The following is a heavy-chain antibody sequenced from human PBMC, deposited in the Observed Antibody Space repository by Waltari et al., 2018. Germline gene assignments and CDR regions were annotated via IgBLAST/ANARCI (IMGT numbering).Heavy chain of an antibody. J-gene: IGHJ3*02. CDR3: AKALISPIASGAFDI. CDR2: ISFSGRTI. D-gene: IGHD3-10*01. Sequence: ELQLVESGGGLLQPGGSLRLSCAASGFRFRDYEMNWVGQAPGKGLEWVSYISFSGRTIYYADSVRGRFTISRDNAKNSLFLQMNSLRADDTAIYYCAKALISPIASGAFDIWGQGTMVTVSS. CDR1: GFRFRDYE. V-gene: IGHV3-48*03.